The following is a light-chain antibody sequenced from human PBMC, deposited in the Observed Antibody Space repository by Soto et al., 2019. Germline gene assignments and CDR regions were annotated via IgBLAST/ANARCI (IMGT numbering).Light chain of an antibody. V-gene: IGKV1-5*03. CDR1: QSISTW. Sequence: DIQMTQSPSTLSASVGDRVTITCRASQSISTWLAWYQQKPGKAPKLLIYKASSLQSGVPSRFSGSGSGTEFTLTISSLQPDEFATYYCQQYVTYESFGQGTKVEIK. J-gene: IGKJ1*01. CDR3: QQYVTYES. CDR2: KAS.